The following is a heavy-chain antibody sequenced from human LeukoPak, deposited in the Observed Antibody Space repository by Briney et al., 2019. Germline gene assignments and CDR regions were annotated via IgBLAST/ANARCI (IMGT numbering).Heavy chain of an antibody. Sequence: GGSLRLSCVASGFTFSSYWMSWVRQAPGKGLEWVANVKQDGSEKYYVDSVKGRFTISRDNAKSSLYLEMNSLRVVDTALYYCAGKVGDYWGQGTLVTVSS. J-gene: IGHJ4*02. CDR2: VKQDGSEK. CDR1: GFTFSSYW. V-gene: IGHV3-7*01. CDR3: AGKVGDY. D-gene: IGHD3-10*01.